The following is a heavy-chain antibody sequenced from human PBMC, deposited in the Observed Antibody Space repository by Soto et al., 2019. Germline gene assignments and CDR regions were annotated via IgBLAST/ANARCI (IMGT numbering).Heavy chain of an antibody. J-gene: IGHJ6*03. Sequence: GSLRLSCAASGFTFSSYAFHWVRQAPGKGLEWVAVIWSDGSNAYYADSVKGLFTISRDNSKNTLYLQMNSLRAEDTAVYYCARAPITYSTYYHYCYIDVRGKGTTDTVSS. V-gene: IGHV3-33*01. CDR2: IWSDGSNA. D-gene: IGHD2-15*01. CDR3: ARAPITYSTYYHYCYIDV. CDR1: GFTFSSYA.